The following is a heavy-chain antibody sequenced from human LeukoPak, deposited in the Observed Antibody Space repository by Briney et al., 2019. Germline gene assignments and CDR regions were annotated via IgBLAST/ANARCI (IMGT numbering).Heavy chain of an antibody. V-gene: IGHV1-2*02. CDR3: ARGPGVPAAIGYYRMDV. J-gene: IGHJ6*02. Sequence: GASVKVSCKASGYTFTGYYMHRVRQAPGQGLEWMGWINPNSGGTNYAQKFQGRVTRTRDTSISTAYLELSRLRPDDTGVYYCARGPGVPAAIGYYRMDVWGQGTTVPLS. D-gene: IGHD2-2*02. CDR1: GYTFTGYY. CDR2: INPNSGGT.